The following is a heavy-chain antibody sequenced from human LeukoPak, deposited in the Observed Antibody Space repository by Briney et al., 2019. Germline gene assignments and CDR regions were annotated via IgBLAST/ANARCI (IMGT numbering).Heavy chain of an antibody. J-gene: IGHJ4*02. CDR1: GGTFSSYA. Sequence: ASVKVSCKASGGTFSSYAISWVRQAPGQGLEWMGRIIPIFGTANYAQKFQGRVTITTDVSTSTAYMELSSLRSEDTAVYYCARSVYYYDSSGYYLHDDYWGQGTLVTVSS. D-gene: IGHD3-22*01. V-gene: IGHV1-69*05. CDR3: ARSVYYYDSSGYYLHDDY. CDR2: IIPIFGTA.